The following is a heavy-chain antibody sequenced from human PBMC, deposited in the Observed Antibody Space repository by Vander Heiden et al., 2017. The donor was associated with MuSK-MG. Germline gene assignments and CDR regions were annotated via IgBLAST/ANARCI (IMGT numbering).Heavy chain of an antibody. CDR1: GFTFSSYW. V-gene: IGHV3-7*04. Sequence: LRLSCAASGFTFSSYWMSWVRQAPGKGLEWVANIKQDGSEKYYVDSVKGRFIISRDNAKISLYLQMNSLRAEDTAVYYCARVDYAAVIGWYFDLWCRGTLVTVSS. D-gene: IGHD4-17*01. J-gene: IGHJ2*01. CDR3: ARVDYAAVIGWYFDL. CDR2: IKQDGSEK.